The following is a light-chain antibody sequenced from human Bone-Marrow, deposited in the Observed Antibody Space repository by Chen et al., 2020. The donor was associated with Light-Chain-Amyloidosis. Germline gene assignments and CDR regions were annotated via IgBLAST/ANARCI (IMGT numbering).Light chain of an antibody. CDR1: DLPTKY. CDR2: RDT. V-gene: IGLV3-25*03. Sequence: SYELTQPPSVSVSAGQTARLTCSGDDLPTKYAYWYQQKPGQAPVLVVHRDTERPSGISEGFSGSRSGTTATLTISGVQAEDEADYHCQSADSSGTYEVRFGGGTKLTVL. CDR3: QSADSSGTYEVR. J-gene: IGLJ2*01.